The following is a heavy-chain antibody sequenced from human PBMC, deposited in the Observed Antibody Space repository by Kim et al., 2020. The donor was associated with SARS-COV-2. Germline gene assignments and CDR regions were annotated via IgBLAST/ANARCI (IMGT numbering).Heavy chain of an antibody. CDR3: ARDDRLGHDTHIVGTVRYGMDV. Sequence: GGSLRLSCAASGLTFSSYGMHWVRQAPGKGLEWVAVIWYDGSKKYYADSVKGRFTISRDNSKNTLDLQMNSLRAEDTAVYYCARDDRLGHDTHIVGTVRYGMDVWGQGTTVTVSS. CDR1: GLTFSSYG. D-gene: IGHD1-26*01. V-gene: IGHV3-33*01. CDR2: IWYDGSKK. J-gene: IGHJ6*02.